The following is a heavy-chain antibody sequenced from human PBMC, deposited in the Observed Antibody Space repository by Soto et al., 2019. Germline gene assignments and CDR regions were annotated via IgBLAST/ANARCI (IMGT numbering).Heavy chain of an antibody. D-gene: IGHD1-20*01. Sequence: GGSLRLSCAASGFTFSSYAMSWVRQAPGKGLEWVSAISGSGGSTYYADSVKGRFTISRDNTKNTLYLQMNSLRAEDTAVYYCAKLVTGPQDIDYWGQGTLVTVSS. V-gene: IGHV3-23*01. J-gene: IGHJ4*02. CDR1: GFTFSSYA. CDR2: ISGSGGST. CDR3: AKLVTGPQDIDY.